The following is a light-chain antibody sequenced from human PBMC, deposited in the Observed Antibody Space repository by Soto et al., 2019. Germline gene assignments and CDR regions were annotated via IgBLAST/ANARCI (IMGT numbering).Light chain of an antibody. CDR2: DAS. CDR3: QQLNSYIT. Sequence: DIQMTQSPSTLSASVGDRVTITCRASQSISSWLAWYQQKPGKAPKLLIYDASSLQSGVPPRFSGSGSGTEFTLTISSLQPEDFATYYCQQLNSYITFGQGTRLEIK. CDR1: QSISSW. J-gene: IGKJ5*01. V-gene: IGKV1-5*01.